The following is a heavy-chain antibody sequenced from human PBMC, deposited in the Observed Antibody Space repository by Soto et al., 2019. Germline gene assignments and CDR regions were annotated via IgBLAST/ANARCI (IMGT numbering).Heavy chain of an antibody. Sequence: GGSLRLSCAGSGFTFSSYEINWVRQAPGKGLEWVSSISSSSSYIYYADSLKGRFTISRDNAKSSLFLQMNSLRAEDTAVYYCARAKSSGWYPFDYWGQGTRVTVSS. V-gene: IGHV3-21*01. D-gene: IGHD6-13*01. CDR3: ARAKSSGWYPFDY. CDR2: ISSSSSYI. J-gene: IGHJ4*02. CDR1: GFTFSSYE.